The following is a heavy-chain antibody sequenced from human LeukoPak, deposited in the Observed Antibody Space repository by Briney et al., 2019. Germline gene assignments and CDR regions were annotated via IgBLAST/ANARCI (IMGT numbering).Heavy chain of an antibody. D-gene: IGHD4-11*01. CDR3: AKVKSTVTTYLLDYYYMDV. CDR2: IRYDGSNK. V-gene: IGHV3-30*02. CDR1: GFTFSSYG. J-gene: IGHJ6*03. Sequence: GGSLRLSCAASGFTFSSYGMHWVRQAPGKGLEWVAFIRYDGSNKYYADSVKGRFTISRDNSKNTLYLQMNSLRAEDTAVYYCAKVKSTVTTYLLDYYYMDVWGKGTTVTVSS.